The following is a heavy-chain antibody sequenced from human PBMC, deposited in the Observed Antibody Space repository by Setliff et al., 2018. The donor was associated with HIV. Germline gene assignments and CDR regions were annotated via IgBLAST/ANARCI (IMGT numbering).Heavy chain of an antibody. CDR3: ARASYYYDSSGWVDY. CDR1: GFTFSDYY. J-gene: IGHJ4*02. Sequence: GGSLRLSCAASGFTFSDYYMSWVRQAPGKGLEWVAFISYDGNKKYYADSVKGRFTISRDNAKNSLYLQMNSLRAEDTAVYYCARASYYYDSSGWVDYWGQGTLVTVSS. D-gene: IGHD3-22*01. CDR2: ISYDGNKK. V-gene: IGHV3-30*04.